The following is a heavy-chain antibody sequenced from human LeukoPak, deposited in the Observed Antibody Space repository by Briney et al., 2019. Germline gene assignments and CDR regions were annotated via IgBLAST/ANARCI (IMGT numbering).Heavy chain of an antibody. CDR2: IKEDGNER. V-gene: IGHV3-7*03. Sequence: GGSLRLSCAASGFIFSNYWMTWVRQAPGKGLEWVANIKEDGNERHYVDSVKGRFTISRDNAKKSLYLQMNSLRVEDTAVYYCARDRAYSSGWSSPAYFDYWGQGTLVTVSS. D-gene: IGHD6-19*01. CDR1: GFIFSNYW. J-gene: IGHJ4*02. CDR3: ARDRAYSSGWSSPAYFDY.